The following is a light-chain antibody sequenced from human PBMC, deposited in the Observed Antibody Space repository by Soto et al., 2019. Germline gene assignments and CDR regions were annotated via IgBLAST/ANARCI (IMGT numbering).Light chain of an antibody. Sequence: QSALTQPASVSGSPGQSITISCTGTSRDVGDNKYISWYQQHPGKVPKVILYDVSNRPSGVSNRFSGSKSGNTAFLTISGLQVEDEADYYCYSHTSGTRGVFGGGTKLTVL. CDR3: YSHTSGTRGV. J-gene: IGLJ2*01. V-gene: IGLV2-14*01. CDR2: DVS. CDR1: SRDVGDNKY.